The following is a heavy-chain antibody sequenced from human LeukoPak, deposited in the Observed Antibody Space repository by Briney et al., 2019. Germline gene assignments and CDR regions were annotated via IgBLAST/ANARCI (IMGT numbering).Heavy chain of an antibody. CDR3: ARDRISIAVAGTVITHWFDP. CDR1: GGSISSSSYY. CDR2: IYYSGST. V-gene: IGHV4-61*01. Sequence: PSETLSLTCTVSGGSISSSSYYWSWIRQPPGKGLEWIGYIYYSGSTNYNPSLKSRVTISVDTSKNQFSLKLSSVTAADTAVYYCARDRISIAVAGTVITHWFDPWGQGTLVTVSS. J-gene: IGHJ5*02. D-gene: IGHD6-19*01.